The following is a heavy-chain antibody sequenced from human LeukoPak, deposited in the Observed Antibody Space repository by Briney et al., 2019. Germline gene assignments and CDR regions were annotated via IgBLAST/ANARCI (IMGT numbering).Heavy chain of an antibody. CDR2: ISYDGSNK. D-gene: IGHD3-9*01. Sequence: GGSLRLSCAASGFTFSSYAMHWVRQAPGKGLERVAVISYDGSNKYYAGSVKGRFTISRDNSKNTLYLQMNSLRAEDTAVYYCARDAYDILTGYVGYYYGMDVWGQGTTVTVSS. J-gene: IGHJ6*02. V-gene: IGHV3-30-3*01. CDR3: ARDAYDILTGYVGYYYGMDV. CDR1: GFTFSSYA.